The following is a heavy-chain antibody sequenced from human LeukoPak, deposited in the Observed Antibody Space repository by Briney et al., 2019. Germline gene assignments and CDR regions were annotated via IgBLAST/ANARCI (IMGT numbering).Heavy chain of an antibody. J-gene: IGHJ4*02. CDR1: GGSISSSSYY. V-gene: IGHV4-39*07. Sequence: SETLSLTCTVSGGSISSSSYYWGWIRQPPGKGLEWIGSIYYSGSTYYNPSLKSRVTISVDTSKNQFSLKLSSVTAADTAVYYCARSGYDYDYVWGSYRYPPYGLDYWGQGTLVTVSS. CDR2: IYYSGST. CDR3: ARSGYDYDYVWGSYRYPPYGLDY. D-gene: IGHD3-16*02.